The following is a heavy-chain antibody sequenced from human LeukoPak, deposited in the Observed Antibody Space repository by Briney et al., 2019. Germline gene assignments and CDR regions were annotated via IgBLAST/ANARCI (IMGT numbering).Heavy chain of an antibody. CDR3: ARAKGAAAGRAFDY. D-gene: IGHD6-13*01. J-gene: IGHJ4*02. CDR2: IYYSGST. V-gene: IGHV4-39*01. Sequence: SETLSLTCTVSGDSISSSSYYWGWIRQPPGEGLEWIGSIYYSGSTYYNPSLKSRVTISIDTSKNQFSLKLNSVTAADTAVYYCARAKGAAAGRAFDYWGQGTLVTVFS. CDR1: GDSISSSSYY.